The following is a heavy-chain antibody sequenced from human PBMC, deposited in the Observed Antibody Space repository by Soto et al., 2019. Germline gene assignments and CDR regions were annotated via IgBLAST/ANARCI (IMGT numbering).Heavy chain of an antibody. CDR1: GFTFSSYT. Sequence: QVQLVESGGGVVQPGRSLRLSCAASGFTFSSYTMHWVRQTPGKGLEWVSFISYDGSNKYYADSVKGRFTISRDNTKNTLYLKMNRLRAKDTAVDYCARDLWNYYDSSGYLPMAYWVQGTLVTVSS. J-gene: IGHJ4*02. D-gene: IGHD3-22*01. CDR2: ISYDGSNK. V-gene: IGHV3-30-3*01. CDR3: ARDLWNYYDSSGYLPMAY.